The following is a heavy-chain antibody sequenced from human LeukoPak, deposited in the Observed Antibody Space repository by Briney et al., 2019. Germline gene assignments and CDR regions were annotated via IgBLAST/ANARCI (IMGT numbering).Heavy chain of an antibody. V-gene: IGHV1-69*13. J-gene: IGHJ4*02. CDR2: IIPIFGTA. Sequence: SVKVSCKASGGTFSSYAISWVRQAPGQGLEWMGGIIPIFGTANYAQKFQGRVTITADESTSTAYMELSSPRSEDTAVYYCASREYCSSTSCYRAFDYWGQGTLVTVSS. CDR1: GGTFSSYA. CDR3: ASREYCSSTSCYRAFDY. D-gene: IGHD2-2*02.